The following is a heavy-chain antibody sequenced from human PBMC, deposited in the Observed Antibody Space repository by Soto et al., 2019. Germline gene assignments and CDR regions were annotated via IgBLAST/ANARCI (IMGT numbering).Heavy chain of an antibody. CDR1: GGSISSYY. V-gene: IGHV4-59*01. CDR2: IYYSGST. Sequence: SETLSLTCTVSGGSISSYYWSWIRQPPGKGLEWIGYIYYSGSTNYNPSLKSRVTISVDTSKNQFSLKLSSVTAADTAVYYCARCTVTPDFDYWGQGTLVTVSS. CDR3: ARCTVTPDFDY. J-gene: IGHJ4*02. D-gene: IGHD4-4*01.